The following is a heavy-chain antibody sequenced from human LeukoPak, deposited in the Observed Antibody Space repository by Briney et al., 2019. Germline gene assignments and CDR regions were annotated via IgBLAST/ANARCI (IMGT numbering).Heavy chain of an antibody. CDR2: ISPSGDIT. CDR3: AKSDTAMVTFGY. J-gene: IGHJ4*02. CDR1: GFILSSHG. Sequence: PGGSLRLSCAASGFILSSHGMNWVRQAPGKGLEWVSGISPSGDITYYADSVKGRFTISRDNSKNTLYLQMNSLRAEDTAVYYCAKSDTAMVTFGYWGQGTLVTVSS. D-gene: IGHD5-18*01. V-gene: IGHV3-23*01.